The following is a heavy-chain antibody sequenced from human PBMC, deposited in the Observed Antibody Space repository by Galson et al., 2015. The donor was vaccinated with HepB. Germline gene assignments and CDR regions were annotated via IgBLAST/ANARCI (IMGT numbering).Heavy chain of an antibody. D-gene: IGHD1-14*01. CDR3: ARSPAGSSSWFDP. CDR2: INQDGSET. V-gene: IGHV3-7*01. J-gene: IGHJ5*02. Sequence: SLRLSCAASGFTSKNYWMTWVRQAPGKGLEWLVSINQDGSETYYAASVQGRFTTSRDFARNSVHLQMNTSRVEDTAVYYCARSPAGSSSWFDPWGQGTLVTVSS. CDR1: GFTSKNYW.